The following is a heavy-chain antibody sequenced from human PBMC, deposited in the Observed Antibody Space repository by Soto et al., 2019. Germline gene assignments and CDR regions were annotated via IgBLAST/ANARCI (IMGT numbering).Heavy chain of an antibody. CDR3: VRSSLVVAVATREDF. CDR2: IDSDGSRI. CDR1: GFTFSNYW. J-gene: IGHJ4*02. V-gene: IGHV3-74*01. Sequence: EVQLVESGGGLVQPGESLRLSCAASGFTFSNYWMHWVRQAPGKRLVWVSRIDSDGSRITYADFVKGRFTISRDNAKNTVYLHMNSLTAEDTAVYYCVRSSLVVAVATREDFWGQGTLVTVSS. D-gene: IGHD2-15*01.